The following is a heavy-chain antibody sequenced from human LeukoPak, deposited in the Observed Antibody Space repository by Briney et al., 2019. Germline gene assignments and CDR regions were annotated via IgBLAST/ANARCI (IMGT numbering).Heavy chain of an antibody. CDR1: GVSISSSNSY. V-gene: IGHV4-39*01. D-gene: IGHD3-10*01. J-gene: IGHJ4*02. CDR3: ARGKSSNYYGSGSYYNFDY. Sequence: SETLSLTCTVSGVSISSSNSYWGWIRQPPGKGLEWIGSIYHSGNTYYNASLKSQVSISIDTSKNQFSLRLTSVTAADTAVYYCARGKSSNYYGSGSYYNFDYWGQGTLVTVSS. CDR2: IYHSGNT.